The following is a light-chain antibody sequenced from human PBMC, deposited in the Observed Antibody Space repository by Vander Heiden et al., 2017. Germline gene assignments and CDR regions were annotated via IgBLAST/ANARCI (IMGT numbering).Light chain of an antibody. CDR2: WAS. CDR3: QQYYNIPRT. CDR1: QSVLSSSNNKNY. Sequence: DIVMTQSPDSLAVSLGERSTINCTSSQSVLSSSNNKNYLTWFQQKLGQPPKLLIYWASTRESGVPDRFSGSGSGTDFTLTISSLQAEDVAVYYCQQYYNIPRTFGQGTKVEIK. J-gene: IGKJ1*01. V-gene: IGKV4-1*01.